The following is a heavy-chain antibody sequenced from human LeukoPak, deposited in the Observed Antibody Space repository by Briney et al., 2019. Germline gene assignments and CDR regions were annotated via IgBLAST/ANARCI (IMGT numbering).Heavy chain of an antibody. CDR1: GYSFTSYW. J-gene: IGHJ4*01. Sequence: GESLKISCKGSGYSFTSYWIGWVRQMPGKGLEWMGIIYPGDSDTTYSPSFQGQVTISADKSINTAYLQWSSLKASDTAMYYCARQNWGSSNFDYWXXXXLVTXSS. CDR3: ARQNWGSSNFDY. CDR2: IYPGDSDT. V-gene: IGHV5-51*01. D-gene: IGHD7-27*01.